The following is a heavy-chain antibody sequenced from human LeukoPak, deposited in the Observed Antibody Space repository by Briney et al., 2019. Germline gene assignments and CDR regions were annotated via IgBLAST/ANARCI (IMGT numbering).Heavy chain of an antibody. V-gene: IGHV3-73*01. J-gene: IGHJ4*02. CDR1: GFTFDDSP. CDR2: VRDKANGYAT. Sequence: GGSLKLSCAASGFTFDDSPIHWVRQASRKRLEWVGRVRDKANGYATGYASSVKARFPISGDDSKKPEYMQMNRLIIEDTGVYSCTRQHPGTGTVDHWGQGALVTVSS. CDR3: TRQHPGTGTVDH. D-gene: IGHD3/OR15-3a*01.